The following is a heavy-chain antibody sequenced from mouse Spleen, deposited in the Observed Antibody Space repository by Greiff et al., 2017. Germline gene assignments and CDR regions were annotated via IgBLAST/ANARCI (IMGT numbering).Heavy chain of an antibody. D-gene: IGHD1-1*01. CDR2: ISSGGSYT. CDR3: ARHDGTTVVATPGFDV. CDR1: GFTFSSYA. J-gene: IGHJ1*01. Sequence: EVQLVESGGGLVKPGGSLKLSCAASGFTFSSYAMSWVRQTPEKRLEWVATISSGGSYTYYPDSVKGRFTISRDNAKNTLYLQMGSLRSEETAMYYCARHDGTTVVATPGFDVWGAGTTVTVSS. V-gene: IGHV5-9-3*01.